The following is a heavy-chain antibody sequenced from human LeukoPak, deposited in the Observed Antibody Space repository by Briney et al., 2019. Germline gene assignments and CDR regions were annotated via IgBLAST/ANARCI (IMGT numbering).Heavy chain of an antibody. J-gene: IGHJ1*01. Sequence: PGGSLRLSCAASGFTFSNVYMTWVRQAPGKGLQWVANIKTDGSEKYYVDSVKGRFTISRDNAKNSLYLQMNSLRAEDTAVYYCATYSSLNRREFQYWGQGTLLTVSS. CDR2: IKTDGSEK. D-gene: IGHD3-22*01. V-gene: IGHV3-7*01. CDR1: GFTFSNVY. CDR3: ATYSSLNRREFQY.